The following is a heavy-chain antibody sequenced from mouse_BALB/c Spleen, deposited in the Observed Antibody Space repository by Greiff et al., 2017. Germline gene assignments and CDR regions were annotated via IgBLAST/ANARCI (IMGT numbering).Heavy chain of an antibody. CDR1: GYTFTSYW. CDR2: INPSTGYT. Sequence: QVQLQQSGAELAKPGASVKMSCKASGYTFTSYWMHWVKQRPRQGLEWIGYINPSTGYTEYNQKFKDKATLTADKSSSTAYMQLSSLTSEDSAVYYCARFYYGYLDYWGQGTTLTVSS. J-gene: IGHJ2*01. CDR3: ARFYYGYLDY. D-gene: IGHD1-1*01. V-gene: IGHV1-7*01.